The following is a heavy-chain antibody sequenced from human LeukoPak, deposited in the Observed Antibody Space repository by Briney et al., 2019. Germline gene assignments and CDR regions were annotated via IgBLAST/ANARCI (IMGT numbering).Heavy chain of an antibody. D-gene: IGHD6-19*01. J-gene: IGHJ4*02. CDR1: GFTFRSYA. Sequence: GESLRLSCAASGFTFRSYAFHWVRHAPGKGLEYVSAINTDEDSTYYAESVRGRFTISRDNSRNTLYLQMGTLRIEDTAVYYCVRAGYTSGWFLDDWGQGTLVTVSS. CDR2: INTDEDST. V-gene: IGHV3-64*02. CDR3: VRAGYTSGWFLDD.